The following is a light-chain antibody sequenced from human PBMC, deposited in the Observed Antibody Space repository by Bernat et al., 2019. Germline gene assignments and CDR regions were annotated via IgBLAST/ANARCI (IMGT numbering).Light chain of an antibody. CDR1: SSNIWAGYD. Sequence: QSVLTQPPSVSVAPGQRVTISCTGSSSNIWAGYDVHWYQQLPGTAPRLLIYGNSNRRSGFPDRFSGSKSGTSASLAITGLQAEDEADYYCQSYDSNLSGGVFGGGTKLSVL. V-gene: IGLV1-40*01. J-gene: IGLJ3*02. CDR3: QSYDSNLSGGV. CDR2: GNS.